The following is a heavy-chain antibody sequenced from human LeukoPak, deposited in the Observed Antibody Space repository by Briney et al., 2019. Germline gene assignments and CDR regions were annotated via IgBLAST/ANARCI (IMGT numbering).Heavy chain of an antibody. CDR1: GFTFSGSA. CDR3: TRHGAAAAPDV. CDR2: IRSKANSYAT. D-gene: IGHD6-13*01. J-gene: IGHJ6*04. Sequence: GGSLRLSCAASGFTFSGSAMHWVRRASGKGLEWVGRIRSKANSYATAYAASVKGRFTISRDDSKNTAYLQMNSLKTEDTAVYYCTRHGAAAAPDVWGKGTTVTVSS. V-gene: IGHV3-73*01.